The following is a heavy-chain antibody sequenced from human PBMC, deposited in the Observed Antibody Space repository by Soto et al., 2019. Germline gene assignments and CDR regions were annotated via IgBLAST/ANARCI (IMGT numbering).Heavy chain of an antibody. V-gene: IGHV1-2*04. J-gene: IGHJ4*02. CDR2: INPNSGGT. CDR3: AILGGERGYCSGGSCSFDY. Sequence: QVQLVQSGAEVKKPGASVKVSCKASGYTFTGYYMHRVRQAPVQGLEWMGWINPNSGGTNYAQKFQGWVTMTRDTSISTSYMELSRLRSDDTAVYYCAILGGERGYCSGGSCSFDYWGQGTLVTVSS. D-gene: IGHD2-15*01. CDR1: GYTFTGYY.